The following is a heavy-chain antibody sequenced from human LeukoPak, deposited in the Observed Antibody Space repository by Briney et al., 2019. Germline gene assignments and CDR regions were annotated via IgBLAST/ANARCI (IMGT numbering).Heavy chain of an antibody. V-gene: IGHV4-39*07. CDR1: GGSISSSGHL. D-gene: IGHD4-17*01. CDR3: ARSATVTTGYFDY. Sequence: KSSETVSLTCSVSGGSISSSGHLWGWIRQSPEKGLDCIGSIYSNGNTYYNPSVKSRVTISVDTSKDQFSLKLTSVTAAETAVYYCARSATVTTGYFDYWGQGALVTVSS. CDR2: IYSNGNT. J-gene: IGHJ4*02.